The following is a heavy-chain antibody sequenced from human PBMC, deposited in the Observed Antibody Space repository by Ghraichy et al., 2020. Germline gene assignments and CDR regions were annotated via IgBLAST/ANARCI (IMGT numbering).Heavy chain of an antibody. CDR2: IYYSGST. CDR3: ASKSPSGDDAFDI. J-gene: IGHJ3*02. Sequence: SETLSLTCTVSGGSISSGGYYWSWIRQHPGKGLEWIGYIYYSGSTYYNPSLKSRVTISVDTSKNQFSLKLSSVTAADTAVYYCASKSPSGDDAFDIWGQGTMVTVSS. V-gene: IGHV4-31*03. D-gene: IGHD7-27*01. CDR1: GGSISSGGYY.